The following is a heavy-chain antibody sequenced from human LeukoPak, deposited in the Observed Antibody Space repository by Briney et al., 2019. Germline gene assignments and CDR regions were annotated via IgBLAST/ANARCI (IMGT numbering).Heavy chain of an antibody. D-gene: IGHD3-22*01. CDR2: ISYDGSNK. J-gene: IGHJ4*02. CDR3: AREPRQYYYDSSGYSDY. V-gene: IGHV3-30*03. CDR1: GFTFSNAW. Sequence: GGSLRLSCAASGFTFSNAWMSWVRQAPGKGLEWVAVISYDGSNKYYADSVKGRFTISRDNSKNTLYLQMNSLRAEDTAVYYCAREPRQYYYDSSGYSDYWGQGTLVTVSS.